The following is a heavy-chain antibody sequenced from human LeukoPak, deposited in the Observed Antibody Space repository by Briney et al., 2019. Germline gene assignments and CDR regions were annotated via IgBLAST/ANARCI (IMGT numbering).Heavy chain of an antibody. CDR2: INSDGSST. D-gene: IGHD2-2*01. Sequence: GGSLTLSCAAYGFTFSSYWMHWVRQAPGKGRVWASRINSDGSSTSYADSVEGRFTISRNNAKNTLYLQMNSLRAEDTAVYYCARDVVAARGSFDYWGQGTLVTVSS. V-gene: IGHV3-74*01. CDR3: ARDVVAARGSFDY. CDR1: GFTFSSYW. J-gene: IGHJ4*02.